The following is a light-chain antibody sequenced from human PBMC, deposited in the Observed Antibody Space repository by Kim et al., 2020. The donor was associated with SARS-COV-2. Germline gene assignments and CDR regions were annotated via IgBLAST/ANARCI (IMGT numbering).Light chain of an antibody. CDR2: EVS. CDR3: SSYTITNTLV. Sequence: QSALTQPASVSGSPGQSITISCTGTSSDICGYNYVSWYQQHPGKASQLVIFEVSDRPSGVSNRFSGSKSGNTASLTNYGLQAEDEADYYCSSYTITNTLVFCTGTKVTVL. V-gene: IGLV2-14*01. J-gene: IGLJ1*01. CDR1: SSDICGYNY.